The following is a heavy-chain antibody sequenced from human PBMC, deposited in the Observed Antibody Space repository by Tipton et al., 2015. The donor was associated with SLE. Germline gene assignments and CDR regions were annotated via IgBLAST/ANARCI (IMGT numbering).Heavy chain of an antibody. V-gene: IGHV4-39*07. D-gene: IGHD1-26*01. CDR1: GGSIISDGYY. J-gene: IGHJ5*02. CDR2: ISYSGST. CDR3: ARSLSRKWTLDR. Sequence: TLSLTCTVSGGSIISDGYYWAWIRQPPGKGLEWIGSISYSGSTYYNPSLKSRVTISVDTSKNQFSLKLSSVTAADTAVYYCARSLSRKWTLDRWGQGTLVTVSS.